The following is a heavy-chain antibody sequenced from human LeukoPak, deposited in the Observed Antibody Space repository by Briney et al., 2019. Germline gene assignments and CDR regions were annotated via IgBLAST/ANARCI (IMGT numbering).Heavy chain of an antibody. J-gene: IGHJ4*02. CDR1: GFTFSSYS. CDR3: ARDFDRTFDY. Sequence: GGSLRLSCAASGFTFSSYSMNWVRQAPGKGLEWASSISSSSSYIYYADSVKGRFTISRDNAKNSLYLQMNSLRAEDTAVYYCARDFDRTFDYWGQGTLVTVSS. CDR2: ISSSSSYI. V-gene: IGHV3-21*01. D-gene: IGHD3-9*01.